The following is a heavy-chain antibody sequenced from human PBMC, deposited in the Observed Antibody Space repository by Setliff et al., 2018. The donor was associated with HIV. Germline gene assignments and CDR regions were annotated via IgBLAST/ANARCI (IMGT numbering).Heavy chain of an antibody. CDR1: GFTFSDYY. V-gene: IGHV3-11*05. Sequence: PGGSLRLSCAASGFTFSDYYMSWIRQAPGKGLEWVSYISSSSSYTNYLDSVKGRFTISRDNAKNSLYLQMNSLRVEDTAVYYCARVSGSGNYAHCTSWGQGTLVTVSS. CDR2: ISSSSSYT. J-gene: IGHJ5*02. D-gene: IGHD3-10*01. CDR3: ARVSGSGNYAHCTS.